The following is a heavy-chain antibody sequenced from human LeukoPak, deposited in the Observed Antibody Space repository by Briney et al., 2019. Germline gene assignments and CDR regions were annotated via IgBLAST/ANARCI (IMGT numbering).Heavy chain of an antibody. V-gene: IGHV4-61*02. CDR3: ARALPYYYDSSGDAFDI. CDR1: GGSISSGSYY. Sequence: SETLSLTCTVSGGSISSGSYYWSWIRQPAGKGLGWIGRIYTSGSTNYNPSLKSRVTISVDTSKNQFSLKLSSVTAADTAVYYCARALPYYYDSSGDAFDIWGQGTMVTVSS. J-gene: IGHJ3*02. D-gene: IGHD3-22*01. CDR2: IYTSGST.